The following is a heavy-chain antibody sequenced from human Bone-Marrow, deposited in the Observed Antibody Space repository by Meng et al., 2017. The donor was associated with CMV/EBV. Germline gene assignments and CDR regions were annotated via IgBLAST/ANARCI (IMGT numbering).Heavy chain of an antibody. J-gene: IGHJ4*02. CDR2: ISWDGGST. Sequence: GGSLRLSCAASGFTFDDYTMHWVRQAPGKGLKWVSLISWDGGSTYYADSVKGRFTISRDNSKNSLYLQMNSLRTEDTALYYCAKDMEDYSLGYWGQGTLVTVSS. CDR3: AKDMEDYSLGY. D-gene: IGHD4-11*01. CDR1: GFTFDDYT. V-gene: IGHV3-43*01.